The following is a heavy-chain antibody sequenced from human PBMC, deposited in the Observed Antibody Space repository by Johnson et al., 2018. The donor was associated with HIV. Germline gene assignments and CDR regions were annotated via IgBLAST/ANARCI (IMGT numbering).Heavy chain of an antibody. CDR3: ASLGVITYDAFDI. CDR2: ISYDGSNK. CDR1: GFTFSSYG. Sequence: QVQLVESGGGVVQPGRSLRLSCAASGFTFSSYGMHWVRQAPGKGLEWVAVISYDGSNKYYADSVKGRFTISRDNSKNTLYVQMSSLRAEDTAVYYCASLGVITYDAFDIWGQGTMVTVSS. J-gene: IGHJ3*02. V-gene: IGHV3-30*03. D-gene: IGHD3-22*01.